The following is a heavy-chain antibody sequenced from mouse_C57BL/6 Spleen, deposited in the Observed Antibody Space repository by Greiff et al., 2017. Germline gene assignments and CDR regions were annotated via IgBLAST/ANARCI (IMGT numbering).Heavy chain of an antibody. CDR3: ARSENWDWFAY. Sequence: VQGVESGPELVKPGASVKISCKASGYAFSSSWMNWVKRRPGKGLEWIGRIYPGDGDTNYNGKFKGKATLTADKSSSTAYMQLSSLTSEDSAVYFCARSENWDWFAYWGQGTLVTVSA. J-gene: IGHJ3*01. D-gene: IGHD4-1*01. CDR1: GYAFSSSW. V-gene: IGHV1-82*01. CDR2: IYPGDGDT.